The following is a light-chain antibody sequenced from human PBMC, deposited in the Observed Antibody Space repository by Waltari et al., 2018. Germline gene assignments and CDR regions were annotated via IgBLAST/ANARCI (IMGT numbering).Light chain of an antibody. CDR2: LAS. CDR1: QIVLYSSNNKNY. CDR3: QQYYSYPIT. V-gene: IGKV4-1*01. J-gene: IGKJ4*01. Sequence: DIVMTQSPDSLSVSLGERATINCKSSQIVLYSSNNKNYFSCDQQKPGQPPKLLIFLASTRNSGVPVRFRGGGTGTSFTLTSSSLHAEDVAVYYCQQYYSYPITFGGGTKVEI.